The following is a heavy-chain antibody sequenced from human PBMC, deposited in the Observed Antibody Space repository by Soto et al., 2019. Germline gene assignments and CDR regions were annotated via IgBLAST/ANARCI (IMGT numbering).Heavy chain of an antibody. CDR1: GYTFTSYA. Sequence: QVQLVQSGAEVKKPGASVKVSCKASGYTFTSYAMHWVREAPGQRLEWMGWINAGNGNTKYSQKFQGRVTITRDTSASTAYMELSSLRSEDTAVYYCARAQLEKQLVHAFDYWGQGTLVTVSS. CDR3: ARAQLEKQLVHAFDY. CDR2: INAGNGNT. V-gene: IGHV1-3*01. J-gene: IGHJ4*02. D-gene: IGHD6-6*01.